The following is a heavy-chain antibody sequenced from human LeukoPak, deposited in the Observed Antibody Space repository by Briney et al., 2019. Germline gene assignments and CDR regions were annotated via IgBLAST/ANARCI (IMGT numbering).Heavy chain of an antibody. CDR1: GGTFSSYY. J-gene: IGHJ4*02. CDR3: SPIEY. Sequence: PSETLSLTCTASGGTFSSYYWTWIRQPPGKGLEWIGYIYYNGNTNYNPYLKRGVTILVYTSTNSFALTLTTMLAADTAVYYFSPIEYWGQGTLVTVAS. CDR2: IYYNGNT. D-gene: IGHD2/OR15-2a*01. V-gene: IGHV4-59*01.